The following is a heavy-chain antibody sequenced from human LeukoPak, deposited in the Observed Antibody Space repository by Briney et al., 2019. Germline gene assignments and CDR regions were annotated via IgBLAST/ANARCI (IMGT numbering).Heavy chain of an antibody. D-gene: IGHD6-13*01. J-gene: IGHJ1*01. Sequence: ASVKVSCKASGYTFTSYYMHWVRQAPGQGLEWMGIINPSGGTTSPAQKFQGRVTMTRETSTSTVYMELSSLRSEDTAVYYCARAAAAGSPAEYFQHWGQGTLVTVSS. CDR1: GYTFTSYY. CDR2: INPSGGTT. V-gene: IGHV1-46*01. CDR3: ARAAAAGSPAEYFQH.